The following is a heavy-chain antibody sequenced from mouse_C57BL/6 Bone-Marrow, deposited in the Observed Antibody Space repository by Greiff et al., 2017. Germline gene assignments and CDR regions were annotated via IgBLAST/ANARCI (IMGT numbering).Heavy chain of an antibody. CDR3: AIYDYVWYCDV. J-gene: IGHJ1*03. CDR2: IYPGSGNT. V-gene: IGHV1-76*01. Sequence: VQLVESGAELVRPGASVKLSCKASGYTFTDYYINWVKQRPGQGLEWIARIYPGSGNTYYNEKFKGKATLTAEKSSSTAYMQLSSLTSEDSAVYFCAIYDYVWYCDVWGTGTTVTVSS. D-gene: IGHD2-4*01. CDR1: GYTFTDYY.